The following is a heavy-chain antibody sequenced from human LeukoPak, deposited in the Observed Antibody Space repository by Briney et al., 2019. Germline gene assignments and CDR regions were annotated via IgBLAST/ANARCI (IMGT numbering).Heavy chain of an antibody. CDR3: ARDHGSGNRWFDP. J-gene: IGHJ5*02. CDR1: GFTFTRYG. Sequence: ASVKVSCKASGFTFTRYGISWVRQAPGQGLEWMGWINPNSGGTNYAQKFQGRVTMTRDTSISTAYMELSRLRSDDTAVYYCARDHGSGNRWFDPWGQGTLVTVSS. V-gene: IGHV1-2*02. D-gene: IGHD3-10*01. CDR2: INPNSGGT.